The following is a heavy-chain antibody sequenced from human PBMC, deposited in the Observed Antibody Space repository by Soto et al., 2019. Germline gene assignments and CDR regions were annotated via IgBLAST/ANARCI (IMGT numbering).Heavy chain of an antibody. V-gene: IGHV3-21*01. D-gene: IGHD2-2*01. Sequence: EVQLVESGGGLVKPGGSLRLSCAASGFTFSTYTMTWVRQAPGKGLEWVSSISSSVSYIYYADSLKARFTISRDNAKNSLYLQMNSLRAEDTAVYYCAGVMGSYQLLSPIDYWGQGTLVTVSS. CDR1: GFTFSTYT. CDR2: ISSSVSYI. CDR3: AGVMGSYQLLSPIDY. J-gene: IGHJ4*02.